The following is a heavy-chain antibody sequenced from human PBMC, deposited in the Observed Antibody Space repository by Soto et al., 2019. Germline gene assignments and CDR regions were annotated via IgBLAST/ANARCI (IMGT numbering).Heavy chain of an antibody. D-gene: IGHD2-21*01. J-gene: IGHJ5*02. CDR3: ARGRGGHCAGGKCNRWLDP. CDR1: RNTFNSSE. V-gene: IGHV1-8*01. CDR2: MNPNTGDT. Sequence: ASAKASCKASRNTFNSSETIWARQATGQGPEWMGWMNPNTGDTVYAQKFQGRVTLTRDTSISTAYMELSSLRYDDTAVYYCARGRGGHCAGGKCNRWLDPWGQGTLVTVSS.